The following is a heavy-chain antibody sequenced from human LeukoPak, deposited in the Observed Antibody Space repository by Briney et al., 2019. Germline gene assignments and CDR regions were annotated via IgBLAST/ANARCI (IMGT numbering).Heavy chain of an antibody. D-gene: IGHD3-22*01. V-gene: IGHV3-15*01. CDR2: IKNKADGGTT. J-gene: IGHJ4*02. CDR3: TTVGYYDSSAPY. CDR1: GFTFSFGW. Sequence: GGSLRLSCVASGFTFSFGWMTWVHQAPGKGLEWGERIKNKADGGTTDLAAPVKGRFTISRDDSKTTMYLQMNSLKTEDTAVYYCTTVGYYDSSAPYWGQGTLVTVSS.